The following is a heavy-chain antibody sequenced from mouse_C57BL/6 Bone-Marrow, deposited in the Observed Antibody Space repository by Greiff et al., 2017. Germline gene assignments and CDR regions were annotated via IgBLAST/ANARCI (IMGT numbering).Heavy chain of an antibody. J-gene: IGHJ4*01. V-gene: IGHV1-55*01. CDR1: GYTFTSYW. CDR2: IYPGSGST. D-gene: IGHD2-3*01. CDR3: AREGYYFMDY. Sequence: QVHVKQPGAELVKPGASVKMSCKASGYTFTSYWITWVKQRPGQGLEWIGDIYPGSGSTNYNEKFKSKATLTVDTSSSTAYMQLSSLTSEDSAVYYCAREGYYFMDYWGQGTSVTVSS.